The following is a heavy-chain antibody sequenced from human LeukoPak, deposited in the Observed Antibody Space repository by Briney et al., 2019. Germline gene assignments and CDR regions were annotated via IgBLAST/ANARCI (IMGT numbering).Heavy chain of an antibody. CDR2: IRYDGSNK. J-gene: IGHJ6*02. V-gene: IGHV3-30*02. D-gene: IGHD7-27*01. CDR3: AKDLAYWGSNYYYYGMDV. CDR1: GFTFSSYG. Sequence: GGSLRLSCAASGFTFSSYGMHWVRQAPGKGLEWVAFIRYDGSNKYYADSVKGRFTISGDNPKNTLYLQMNSLRAEDTAVYYCAKDLAYWGSNYYYYGMDVWGQGTTVTVSS.